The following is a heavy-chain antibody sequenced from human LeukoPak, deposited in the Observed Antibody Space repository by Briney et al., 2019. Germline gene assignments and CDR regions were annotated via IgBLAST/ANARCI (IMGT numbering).Heavy chain of an antibody. J-gene: IGHJ4*02. D-gene: IGHD6-19*01. Sequence: GGSLRLSCAASGFTFSSYAMYWVRQAPGKGLEWVSGIFGSGGSTHCADSVKGRFTIPRDNSKNTVYLQMNSLRAEDTAVYYCAKTTTGYSSGRFPGWPVDYWGQGTLVTVSS. CDR3: AKTTTGYSSGRFPGWPVDY. CDR1: GFTFSSYA. CDR2: IFGSGGST. V-gene: IGHV3-23*01.